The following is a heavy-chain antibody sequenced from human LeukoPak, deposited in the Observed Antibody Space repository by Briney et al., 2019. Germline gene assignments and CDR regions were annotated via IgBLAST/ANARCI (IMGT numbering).Heavy chain of an antibody. CDR2: IRSSSSYI. D-gene: IGHD6-13*01. CDR3: ARDVAAGTFDY. Sequence: GGSLRLSCAASGFTFSSYSMDWVVQAPGKGQEWVSSIRSSSSYIYYADSVKGRFTISRDNAKNSLYLQMNSLRAEDTAAYYCARDVAAGTFDYWGQGTLVTVSS. V-gene: IGHV3-21*01. J-gene: IGHJ4*02. CDR1: GFTFSSYS.